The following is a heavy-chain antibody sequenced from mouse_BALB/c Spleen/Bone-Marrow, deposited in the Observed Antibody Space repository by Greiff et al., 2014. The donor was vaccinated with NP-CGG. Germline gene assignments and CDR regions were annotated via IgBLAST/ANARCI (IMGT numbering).Heavy chain of an antibody. J-gene: IGHJ2*01. Sequence: EVHLVESGGGLVQPGESLKLSCAASGFTFSSYGMSWVRQTPDKRLELVATINSNGGSTYYPDSVKGRFTISRDNAKNTLYLQMSSLKSEDTAMYYCARDYYGSSDYWGQGTTLTVSS. D-gene: IGHD1-1*01. V-gene: IGHV5-6-3*01. CDR2: INSNGGST. CDR1: GFTFSSYG. CDR3: ARDYYGSSDY.